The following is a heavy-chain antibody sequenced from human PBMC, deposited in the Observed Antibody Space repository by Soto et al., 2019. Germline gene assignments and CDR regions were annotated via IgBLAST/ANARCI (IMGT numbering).Heavy chain of an antibody. J-gene: IGHJ3*02. CDR1: GFTFSSYE. CDR3: VVTGPLDAFDI. D-gene: IGHD4-4*01. Sequence: PGGSLRLSCAASGFTFSSYEMNWVRQAPGKGLEWVSYISSSGSTIYYADSVKGRFTISRDNAKNSLYLQMNSLRAEDTAVYYCVVTGPLDAFDIWGQGTMVTASS. V-gene: IGHV3-48*03. CDR2: ISSSGSTI.